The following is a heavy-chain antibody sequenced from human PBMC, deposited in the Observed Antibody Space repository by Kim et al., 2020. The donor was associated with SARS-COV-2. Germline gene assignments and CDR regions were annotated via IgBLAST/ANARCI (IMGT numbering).Heavy chain of an antibody. J-gene: IGHJ5*02. V-gene: IGHV3-9*01. CDR1: GFTFDDYA. CDR2: ISWNSDSV. D-gene: IGHD1-1*01. Sequence: LSLTCAASGFTFDDYAMHWVRQVPGKGLEWVSGISWNSDSVGHADSVKGRFTISRDNAKHSLYLQMNSLRTEDTALYYCAKDRIRGHVQYNFEDNWFDVWGQGTLVTVSS. CDR3: AKDRIRGHVQYNFEDNWFDV.